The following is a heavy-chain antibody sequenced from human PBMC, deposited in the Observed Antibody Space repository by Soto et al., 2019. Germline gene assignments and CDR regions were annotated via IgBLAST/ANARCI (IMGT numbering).Heavy chain of an antibody. Sequence: SETLSLTCAVYGGSFSGYFWSWIRQPPGKGLEWIGEINESGSTNYNPSLKSRVTISVDTSKNQFSLKLTSVTAADTAVYYCARGSMVRGVIEFYYWGQGTLVTVSS. D-gene: IGHD3-10*01. V-gene: IGHV4-34*01. CDR2: INESGST. CDR1: GGSFSGYF. J-gene: IGHJ4*02. CDR3: ARGSMVRGVIEFYY.